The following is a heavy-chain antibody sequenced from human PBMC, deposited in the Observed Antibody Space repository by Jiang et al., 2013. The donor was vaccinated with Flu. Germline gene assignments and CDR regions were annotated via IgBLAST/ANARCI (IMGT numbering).Heavy chain of an antibody. V-gene: IGHV4-59*08. CDR3: ARHEVAAPSPYFDY. J-gene: IGHJ4*02. Sequence: SLTCTVSGGSISSYYWSWIRQPPGKGLEWIGYIYYSGSTNYNPSLKSRVTISVDTSKNQFSLKLSSVTAADTAVYYCARHEVAAPSPYFDYWGQGTLVTVSS. D-gene: IGHD6-6*01. CDR2: IYYSGST. CDR1: GGSISSYY.